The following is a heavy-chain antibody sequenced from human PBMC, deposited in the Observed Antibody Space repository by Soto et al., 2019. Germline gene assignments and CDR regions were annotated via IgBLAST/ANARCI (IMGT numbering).Heavy chain of an antibody. J-gene: IGHJ6*03. CDR2: IWYDGSNK. CDR1: GFTFSSYG. Sequence: QVQLVESGGGVVQPGRSLRLSCAASGFTFSSYGMHWVRQAPGKGLEWVAVIWYDGSNKYYADSVKGRFTISRDNSKNSLYLQMNSLRAEDTAVYYCARYYNDFWSGYYYYYYYYMDVWGKGTTVTVSS. D-gene: IGHD3-3*01. V-gene: IGHV3-33*01. CDR3: ARYYNDFWSGYYYYYYYYMDV.